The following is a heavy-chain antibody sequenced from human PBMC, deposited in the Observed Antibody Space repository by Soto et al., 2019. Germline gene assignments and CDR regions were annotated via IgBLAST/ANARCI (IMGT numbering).Heavy chain of an antibody. CDR1: GGSISSGGYY. D-gene: IGHD3-10*01. CDR2: IYYSGST. CDR3: ARSFSSGTCFDF. V-gene: IGHV4-31*03. J-gene: IGHJ4*02. Sequence: PSETLSLTCTVSGGSISSGGYYWSWIRQHPGKGLEWIGYIYYSGSTYYNPSLRSRVTISVDTSKNQFSLNLSSVTAADTAIYNCARSFSSGTCFDFWGQGTPVTVSS.